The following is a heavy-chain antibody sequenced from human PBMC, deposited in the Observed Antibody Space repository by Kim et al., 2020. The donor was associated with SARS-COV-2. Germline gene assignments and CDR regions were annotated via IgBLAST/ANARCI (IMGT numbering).Heavy chain of an antibody. CDR3: ARDFGGSWTWAD. V-gene: IGHV1-46*04. CDR2: ITPNSGRT. Sequence: ASVKVSCKASGYTLTSDHMHWVRQAPGQRLEWMGIITPNSGRTTYAQKLQGRVTMSTDTSASTIYMELSSLRSDDTAMYYCARDFGGSWTWADWGQGTLVTVSS. CDR1: GYTLTSDH. D-gene: IGHD6-13*01. J-gene: IGHJ4*02.